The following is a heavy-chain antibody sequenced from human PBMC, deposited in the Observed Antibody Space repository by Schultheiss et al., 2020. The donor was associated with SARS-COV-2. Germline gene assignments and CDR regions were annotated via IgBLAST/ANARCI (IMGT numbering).Heavy chain of an antibody. V-gene: IGHV3-11*06. CDR2: ISSSSTYT. Sequence: GGSLRLSCAASGFTFSDYYMSWIRQAPGKGLEWVSYISSSSTYTNYADSVKGRFTISRDNAKISLYLQMNSLRAEDTAVYYCARGVGGGEEAPFDYWGQGTLVTVSS. CDR3: ARGVGGGEEAPFDY. J-gene: IGHJ4*02. D-gene: IGHD3-16*01. CDR1: GFTFSDYY.